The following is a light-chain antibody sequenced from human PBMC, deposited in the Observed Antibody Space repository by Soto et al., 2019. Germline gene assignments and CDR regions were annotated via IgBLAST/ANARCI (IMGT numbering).Light chain of an antibody. CDR1: SSDLGSYNL. V-gene: IGLV2-23*01. CDR2: EGS. Sequence: QSALTQPASVSGSPGQSITISCTGTSSDLGSYNLVSWYQQHPDKAPKLMIYEGSQRPSGVSNRFSGSESGNTASLTISGLQAEDEADYYCCSYAGSTTLYVFGTGTKLTVL. CDR3: CSYAGSTTLYV. J-gene: IGLJ1*01.